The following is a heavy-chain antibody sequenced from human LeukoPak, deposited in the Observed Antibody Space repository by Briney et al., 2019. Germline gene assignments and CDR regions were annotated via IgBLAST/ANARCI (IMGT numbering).Heavy chain of an antibody. CDR1: GGSISTSSYY. J-gene: IGHJ5*02. CDR3: ARQGTMVRGVIRRVGWFDP. D-gene: IGHD3-10*01. V-gene: IGHV4-39*01. Sequence: KTSETLSLTCTVSGGSISTSSYYWGWIRQPPGKGLEWIGSIYHSRSTYYNASLKSRVTISVDTSKNQFSLKLSSVTAADTAVYYCARQGTMVRGVIRRVGWFDPWGQGTLVTVSS. CDR2: IYHSRST.